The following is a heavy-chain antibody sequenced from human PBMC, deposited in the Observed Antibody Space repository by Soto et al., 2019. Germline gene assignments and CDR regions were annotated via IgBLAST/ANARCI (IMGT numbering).Heavy chain of an antibody. CDR3: ARREATDGVLDF. CDR1: GFTFSIYW. CDR2: INGDGSAT. Sequence: GGSLRLSCAASGFTFSIYWMHWVRQAPGKGLVWVSRINGDGSATNYADSVKGRFTICRDNAKNTLHLQMNSLRAEATALYYCARREATDGVLDFWGQGTLVTVSS. V-gene: IGHV3-74*01. J-gene: IGHJ4*02. D-gene: IGHD1-26*01.